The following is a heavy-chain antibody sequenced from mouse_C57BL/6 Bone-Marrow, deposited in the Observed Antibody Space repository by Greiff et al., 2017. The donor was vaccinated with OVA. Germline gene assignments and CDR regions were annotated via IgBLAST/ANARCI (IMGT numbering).Heavy chain of an antibody. CDR1: GYTFTSYG. CDR3: ARWGYYGSSYDFDY. Sequence: VQLQQSGAELARPGASVKLSCKASGYTFTSYGISWVKQRTGQGLEWIGEIYPRSGNTYYNEKFKGKATLTADKSSSTAYMELRSLTSDDSAVYFCARWGYYGSSYDFDYWGQGTTLTVSS. CDR2: IYPRSGNT. J-gene: IGHJ2*01. V-gene: IGHV1-81*01. D-gene: IGHD1-1*01.